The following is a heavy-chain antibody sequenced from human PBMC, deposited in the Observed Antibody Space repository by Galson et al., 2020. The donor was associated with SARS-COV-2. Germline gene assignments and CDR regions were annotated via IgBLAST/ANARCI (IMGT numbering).Heavy chain of an antibody. CDR3: ARGNYENSGYYVEGWFDP. J-gene: IGHJ5*02. Sequence: GESLKISCAASGFTFRSYEMNWVRQAPGKGLVWVSYISSGGGTIYYADSVKGRFTISRDNAKNSLYLQMDSLRAEDTAVYYCARGNYENSGYYVEGWFDPWGHGTLVTVSS. D-gene: IGHD3-22*01. CDR2: ISSGGGTI. V-gene: IGHV3-48*03. CDR1: GFTFRSYE.